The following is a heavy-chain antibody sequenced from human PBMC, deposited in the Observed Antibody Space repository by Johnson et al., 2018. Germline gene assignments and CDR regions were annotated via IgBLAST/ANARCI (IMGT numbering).Heavy chain of an antibody. V-gene: IGHV4-34*01. D-gene: IGHD2-15*01. Sequence: QVQLQQWGAGLLKPSETLSLTCAVYGGSFSGYYWRWIRRPPGKGLEWIGEINHSGNTNYNPSLKRRVTISVDTFKNQFSLKRSSVTAAETAVYYCARGRYCSGGSCLLRARPGYFHYWGQGTLVTVSS. CDR3: ARGRYCSGGSCLLRARPGYFHY. CDR2: INHSGNT. CDR1: GGSFSGYY. J-gene: IGHJ1*01.